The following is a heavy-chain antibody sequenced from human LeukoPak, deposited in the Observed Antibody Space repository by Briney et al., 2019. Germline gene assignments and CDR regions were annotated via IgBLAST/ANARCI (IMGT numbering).Heavy chain of an antibody. CDR1: GYTFTGYY. CDR2: INPNSGGT. CDR3: ARNGYCSGGSCYIWAAFDI. D-gene: IGHD2-15*01. J-gene: IGHJ3*02. V-gene: IGHV1-2*02. Sequence: ASVKVSCKASGYTFTGYYMHWVRQAPGQGLEWMGWINPNSGGTNYAQKLQGRVTMTTDTSTSTAYMELRSLRSDDTAVYYCARNGYCSGGSCYIWAAFDIWGQGTMVTVSS.